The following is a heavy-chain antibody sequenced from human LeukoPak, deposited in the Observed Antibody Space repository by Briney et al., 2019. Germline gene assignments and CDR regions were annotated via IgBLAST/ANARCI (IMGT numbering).Heavy chain of an antibody. V-gene: IGHV1-2*02. CDR2: INPNSGGT. CDR1: GYTFTGYY. J-gene: IGHJ6*02. Sequence: EASVKVSCMASGYTFTGYYMHWVRQAPGQGLEWMGWINPNSGGTNYAQKFQGRVTMTRDTSISTAYMELSRLRSDDTAVYYCARGGSYWSGYYYGMDVWGQGTTVTVSS. D-gene: IGHD1-26*01. CDR3: ARGGSYWSGYYYGMDV.